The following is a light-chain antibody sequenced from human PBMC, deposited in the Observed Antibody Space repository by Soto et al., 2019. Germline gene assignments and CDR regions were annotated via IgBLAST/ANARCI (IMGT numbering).Light chain of an antibody. J-gene: IGLJ3*02. CDR2: EVV. V-gene: IGLV2-8*01. Sequence: QSALTQPPSASGSPGQSVTISCTGTKNDIGVYDFVSWYQHHPGKAPRLIIYEVVQRPSGVPDRFSGSKSGNTASLTVSGLQAADEADYYCSSFTSISTWVFGGGTKLTVL. CDR1: KNDIGVYDF. CDR3: SSFTSISTWV.